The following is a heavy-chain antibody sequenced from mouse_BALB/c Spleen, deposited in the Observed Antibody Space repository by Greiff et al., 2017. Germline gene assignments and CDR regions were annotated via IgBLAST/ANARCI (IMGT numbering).Heavy chain of an antibody. J-gene: IGHJ2*01. CDR1: GFNIKDTY. CDR2: IDPANGNT. CDR3: ARGSGYRLDY. D-gene: IGHD3-1*01. V-gene: IGHV14-3*02. Sequence: VQLQQSGAELVKPGASVKLSCTASGFNIKDTYMHWVKQRPEQGLEWIGRIDPANGNTKYDPKFQGKPTITADTSSNTAYLQLSSLTSEDTAVYYCARGSGYRLDYWGQGTTLTVSS.